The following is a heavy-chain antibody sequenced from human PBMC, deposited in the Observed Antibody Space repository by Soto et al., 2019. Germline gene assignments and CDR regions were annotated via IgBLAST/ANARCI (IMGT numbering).Heavy chain of an antibody. Sequence: EVQLVEAGGGLVQPGVSRRLSCGASGFNVSSNYMSWVHQAQGKGLEWVSVIYSGGSTDDADSVKGRFTISRDNSKNTLYLQMNSLRAEDTAVYYCARGSVFSGSYFSSYYYYMDVWGNGTTVTV. J-gene: IGHJ6*03. CDR1: GFNVSSNY. V-gene: IGHV3-66*01. CDR3: ARGSVFSGSYFSSYYYYMDV. CDR2: IYSGGST. D-gene: IGHD3-10*01.